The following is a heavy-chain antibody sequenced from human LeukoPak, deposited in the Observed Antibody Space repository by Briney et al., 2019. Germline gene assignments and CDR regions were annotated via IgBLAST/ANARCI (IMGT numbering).Heavy chain of an antibody. CDR1: GFTFSNAW. Sequence: GGSLRLSCAASGFTFSNAWMSWVRQAPGKGREWVGRIKSKTDGGTTDYAAPVKGRFTISRDDSKNTLYLQMNSLKTEDTAVYYCTTDLFTYYYDSSGYYDFDYWGEGTLVTVSS. V-gene: IGHV3-15*01. CDR3: TTDLFTYYYDSSGYYDFDY. D-gene: IGHD3-22*01. J-gene: IGHJ4*02. CDR2: IKSKTDGGTT.